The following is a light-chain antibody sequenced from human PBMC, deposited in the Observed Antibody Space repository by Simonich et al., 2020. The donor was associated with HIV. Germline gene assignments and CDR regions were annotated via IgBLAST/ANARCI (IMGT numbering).Light chain of an antibody. CDR3: SSYTSSTTSGV. V-gene: IGLV2-14*03. CDR1: SSDVGGYDY. J-gene: IGLJ3*02. CDR2: DVS. Sequence: QSALTQPASVSGSPGRSITISCTGASSDVGGYDYVSWYQQHPGKAPKLMIYDVSKRPSGVSNRFSGSKSGNTASLTISGLQAEDEADYYCSSYTSSTTSGVFGGGTKLTVL.